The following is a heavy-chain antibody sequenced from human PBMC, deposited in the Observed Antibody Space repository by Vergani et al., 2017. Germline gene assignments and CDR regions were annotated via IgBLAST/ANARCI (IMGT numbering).Heavy chain of an antibody. D-gene: IGHD6-13*01. J-gene: IGHJ6*03. CDR2: IWYDGSNK. V-gene: IGHV3-33*01. CDR1: GFTFSSYG. Sequence: VQLVETGGGLIQPGGSLRLSCAASGFTFSSYGMHWVRQAPGKGLEWVAVIWYDGSNKYYADSVKGRFTISRDNSKNTLYLQMNSLRAEDTAVYYCARGPSSSWYVYYYYYMDVWGKGTTVTVSS. CDR3: ARGPSSSWYVYYYYYMDV.